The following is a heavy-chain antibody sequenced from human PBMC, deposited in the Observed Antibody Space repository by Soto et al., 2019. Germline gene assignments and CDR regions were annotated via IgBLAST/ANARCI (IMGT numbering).Heavy chain of an antibody. CDR2: IIPIFGTA. D-gene: IGHD4-17*01. CDR3: AGGGFGRTTGYYFDD. Sequence: QVQLVQSGAEVKKPGSSVKVSCKASGGTFSSYAISWVRQAPGQGLEWMGGIIPIFGTANYAQKFQGRVTTTANESTSTAYVELGSLSSEDTAVYYCAGGGFGRTTGYYFDDWGQGTLVTVSS. J-gene: IGHJ4*02. CDR1: GGTFSSYA. V-gene: IGHV1-69*01.